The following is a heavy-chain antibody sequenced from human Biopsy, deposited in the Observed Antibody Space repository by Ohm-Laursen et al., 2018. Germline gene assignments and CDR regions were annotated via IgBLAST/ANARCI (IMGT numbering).Heavy chain of an antibody. J-gene: IGHJ1*01. CDR1: GGPFTGHY. V-gene: IGHV4-59*11. CDR2: ISHTGYT. CDR3: ARGSNEYGGLYFPH. Sequence: GTLSLTCIVSGGPFTGHYWTWIRQPPGQGLEWIGHISHTGYTSYKSSLKSRVTISLDTSRKHFSLRLTSLAAADTAVYYCARGSNEYGGLYFPHWGQGTLVTVSS. D-gene: IGHD4-23*01.